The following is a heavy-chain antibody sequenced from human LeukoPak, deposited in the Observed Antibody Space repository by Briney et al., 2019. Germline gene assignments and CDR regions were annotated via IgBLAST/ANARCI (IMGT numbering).Heavy chain of an antibody. D-gene: IGHD2-15*01. CDR2: ISGSGSIT. Sequence: QPGGSLRLSCAASGFTFSSYAMSWVRQAPGKGLEWVSAISGSGSITDYADSVKGRFTISRDNSMHTLHLQMNSLRAEDTAVYFCAKAARVVVTHIDYRGQGTLVTVSS. CDR1: GFTFSSYA. V-gene: IGHV3-23*01. J-gene: IGHJ4*02. CDR3: AKAARVVVTHIDY.